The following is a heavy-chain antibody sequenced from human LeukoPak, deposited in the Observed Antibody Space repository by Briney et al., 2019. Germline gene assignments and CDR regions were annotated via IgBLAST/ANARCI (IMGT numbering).Heavy chain of an antibody. Sequence: ASVKVSCKASGGTFSSYAISWVRQAPGQGLEWMGGIIPIFGTANYAQKFQGRVTITTDESTSTAYLELSSLRSEDTAVYYCASGGVTTSLDYWGQGTLVTVSS. CDR1: GGTFSSYA. D-gene: IGHD4-17*01. J-gene: IGHJ4*02. CDR3: ASGGVTTSLDY. CDR2: IIPIFGTA. V-gene: IGHV1-69*05.